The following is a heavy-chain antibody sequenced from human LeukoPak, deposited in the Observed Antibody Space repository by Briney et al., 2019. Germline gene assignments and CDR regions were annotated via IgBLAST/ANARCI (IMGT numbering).Heavy chain of an antibody. CDR2: INPNSGGT. Sequence: APVKVSCKASGYTFTSYAMNWVRQAPGQGLEWMGWINPNSGGTNYAQKFQGRVTMTRDTSISTAYMELSRLRSDDTAVYYCARDAYDFWSGYYSGLYYYYYMDVWGKGTTVTVSS. J-gene: IGHJ6*03. CDR3: ARDAYDFWSGYYSGLYYYYYMDV. CDR1: GYTFTSYA. D-gene: IGHD3-3*01. V-gene: IGHV1-2*02.